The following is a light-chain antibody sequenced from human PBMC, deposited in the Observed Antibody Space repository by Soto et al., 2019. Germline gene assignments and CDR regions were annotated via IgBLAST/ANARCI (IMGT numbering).Light chain of an antibody. Sequence: DIQMTQSHSTLSASVVYRVNITCPASQSISSWLAWYQQKPGKAPKLLIYKASSLESGVPSRFSGSGSGTEFTLTISSLQPDDFATYYCQKYNSYPWTFGQGTKVDIK. CDR2: KAS. CDR1: QSISSW. V-gene: IGKV1-5*03. J-gene: IGKJ1*01. CDR3: QKYNSYPWT.